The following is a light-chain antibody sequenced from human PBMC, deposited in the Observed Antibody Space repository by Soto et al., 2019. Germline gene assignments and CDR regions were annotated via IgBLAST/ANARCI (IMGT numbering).Light chain of an antibody. CDR2: DNN. CDR3: ATWDSSLSGKV. V-gene: IGLV1-51*01. CDR1: YSNIGNNY. J-gene: IGLJ2*01. Sequence: QSVLTHPPSVSAAPGQKVTISCSWSYSNIGNNYVSWYQQLPGTAPKLLIYDNNKRPSGIPDRFSGSKSGASGTLAITGLQTGDEADYYCATWDSSLSGKVFGGGTKLTVL.